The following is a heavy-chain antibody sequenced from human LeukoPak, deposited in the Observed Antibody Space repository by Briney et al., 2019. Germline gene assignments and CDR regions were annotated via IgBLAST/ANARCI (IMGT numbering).Heavy chain of an antibody. Sequence: SETLSLTCSVSGVSISGHYWSWIRLPPGKGLEWIGYISHSGDTRYSPSLKSRVTISLDTSKNQFSLTLNSVTAADTAVYYCARQPISGWDFDYWGQGTLVTVPS. CDR3: ARQPISGWDFDY. CDR1: GVSISGHY. CDR2: ISHSGDT. J-gene: IGHJ4*02. V-gene: IGHV4-59*08. D-gene: IGHD6-19*01.